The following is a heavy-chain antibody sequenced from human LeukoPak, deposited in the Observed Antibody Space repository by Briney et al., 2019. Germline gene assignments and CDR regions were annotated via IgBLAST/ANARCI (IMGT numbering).Heavy chain of an antibody. J-gene: IGHJ4*02. CDR2: IYYSGST. Sequence: PSETLSLTCTVSGGSISSSSYYWGWIRQPPGKGLEWIGSIYYSGSTYYDPSLKSRVTISVDTSKNQFSLKLSSVTAADTAVYYCAREPHSSSWRIYYFDYWGQGTLVTVSS. D-gene: IGHD6-13*01. CDR1: GGSISSSSYY. V-gene: IGHV4-39*01. CDR3: AREPHSSSWRIYYFDY.